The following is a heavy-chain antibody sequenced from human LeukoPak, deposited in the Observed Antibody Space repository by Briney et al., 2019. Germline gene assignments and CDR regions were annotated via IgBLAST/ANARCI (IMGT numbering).Heavy chain of an antibody. D-gene: IGHD2-15*01. J-gene: IGHJ4*02. Sequence: GGSLRLSCAASGFTFGSYAMSWVRQAPGKGLEWVSAISGSGGSTYYADSVKGRFTISRDNSKNTLYLQMNSLRAEDTAVYYCAKDWEPYCRGGVFDYWGQGTLVTVSS. CDR3: AKDWEPYCRGGVFDY. CDR2: ISGSGGST. V-gene: IGHV3-23*01. CDR1: GFTFGSYA.